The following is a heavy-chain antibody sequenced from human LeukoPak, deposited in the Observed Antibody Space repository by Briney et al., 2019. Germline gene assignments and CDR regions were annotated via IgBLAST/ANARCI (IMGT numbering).Heavy chain of an antibody. J-gene: IGHJ4*02. V-gene: IGHV3-30*18. Sequence: GGSLRLSCAASGFTFSSYGMHWVRQAPGEGLEWVAVISYDGSNKYYADSVKGRFTISRDNPKNTLYLQMNSLRAEDTAVYYCAKDGGHYYGSGSYSLDYWGQGTLVTVSS. D-gene: IGHD3-10*01. CDR2: ISYDGSNK. CDR3: AKDGGHYYGSGSYSLDY. CDR1: GFTFSSYG.